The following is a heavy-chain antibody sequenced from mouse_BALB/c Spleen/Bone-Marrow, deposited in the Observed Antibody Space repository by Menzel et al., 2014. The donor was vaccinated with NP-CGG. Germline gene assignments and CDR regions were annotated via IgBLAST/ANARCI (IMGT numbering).Heavy chain of an antibody. V-gene: IGHV1-54*01. CDR2: INPGSGST. Sequence: QVQLKESGAELVRPGTSVKVSCKASGYAFTDYLMEWLKQRPGQGLEWIGVINPGSGSTNYNEKFKDKATLTADTSSNTAYMQLSSLTSDDSAVYFCARYDGYLDYWGQGTTLTVPS. D-gene: IGHD2-3*01. CDR3: ARYDGYLDY. J-gene: IGHJ2*01. CDR1: GYAFTDYL.